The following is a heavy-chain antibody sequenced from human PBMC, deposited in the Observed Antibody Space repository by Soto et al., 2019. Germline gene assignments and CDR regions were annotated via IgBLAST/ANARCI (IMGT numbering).Heavy chain of an antibody. Sequence: QVQLQQWGAGLLKPSETLSLTCAVYGGSFSGYYWSWIRQPPGKGLEWIGEINHSGSTNYNPSLKSRVTISVDTSKNQFSLKLSSVTAADTAVYYCATNYDFWSGLRDYWRQGTLVTVSS. CDR3: ATNYDFWSGLRDY. J-gene: IGHJ4*02. CDR1: GGSFSGYY. V-gene: IGHV4-34*01. D-gene: IGHD3-3*01. CDR2: INHSGST.